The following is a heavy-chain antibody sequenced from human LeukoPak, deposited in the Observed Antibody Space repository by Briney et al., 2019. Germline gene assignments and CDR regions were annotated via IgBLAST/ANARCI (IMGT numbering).Heavy chain of an antibody. CDR1: GGSISSGGYY. J-gene: IGHJ5*02. V-gene: IGHV4-31*03. CDR2: IYYSGST. CDR3: ARGRKEQLVSNWFDP. Sequence: PSQTLSLTCTVSGGSISSGGYYWSWIRQHPGKGLEWIGYIYYSGSTYYNPSLKSRVTISVDTSKNQFSLKLSSVTAADTAVYYCARGRKEQLVSNWFDPWGQGTLVTVSS. D-gene: IGHD6-13*01.